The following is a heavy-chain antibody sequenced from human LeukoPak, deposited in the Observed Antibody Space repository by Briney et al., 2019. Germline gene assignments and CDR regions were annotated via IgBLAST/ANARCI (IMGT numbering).Heavy chain of an antibody. J-gene: IGHJ4*02. CDR1: GFSVSGYW. CDR3: AREWQGGIAAAGTRIEGDY. CDR2: KMQDGSEK. D-gene: IGHD6-13*01. V-gene: IGHV3-7*01. Sequence: GGSLRLSCAVSGFSVSGYWMTWVRQAPGKGLEWVANKMQDGSEKNYVDSVKGRFTISRDNAENSLFLQMNSLRVEDTAVYYCAREWQGGIAAAGTRIEGDYWGQGTLVAVSS.